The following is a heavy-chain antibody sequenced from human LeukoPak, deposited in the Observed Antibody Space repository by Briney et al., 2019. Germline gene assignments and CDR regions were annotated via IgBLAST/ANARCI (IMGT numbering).Heavy chain of an antibody. CDR3: ARMFRSSWYINWFDP. D-gene: IGHD6-13*01. J-gene: IGHJ5*02. Sequence: SETLSLTCTVSGYSISSGYFWGWIRQPPGKGLEWIGGIYHSGSTSYNPSLKSRLTISVDTSKNQFSLKLNFVTAADTAMYYCARMFRSSWYINWFDPWGQGTLVTVSS. CDR1: GYSISSGYF. CDR2: IYHSGST. V-gene: IGHV4-38-2*02.